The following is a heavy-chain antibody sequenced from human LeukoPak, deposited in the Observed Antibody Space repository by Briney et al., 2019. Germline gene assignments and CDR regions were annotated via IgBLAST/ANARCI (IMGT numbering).Heavy chain of an antibody. CDR1: GYTFTSYD. CDR2: MNPNSGNT. Sequence: ASVKVSRKASGYTFTSYDINWVRPATGPGREWMGWMNPNSGNTGYAQKSQGRVTMTRNTSISTAYMELSSLRSEDTAVYYCARGTQAAAGDYWGQGTLVTVSS. J-gene: IGHJ4*02. V-gene: IGHV1-8*01. CDR3: ARGTQAAAGDY. D-gene: IGHD6-13*01.